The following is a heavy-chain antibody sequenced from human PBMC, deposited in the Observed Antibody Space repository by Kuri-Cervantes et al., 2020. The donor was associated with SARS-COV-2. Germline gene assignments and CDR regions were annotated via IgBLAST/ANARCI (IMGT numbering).Heavy chain of an antibody. V-gene: IGHV3-73*01. CDR3: AKDALRDFGVVIIPRFDY. CDR1: GFTFSGSA. D-gene: IGHD3-3*01. CDR2: IRSKANSYAT. J-gene: IGHJ4*02. Sequence: GESLKISCAASGFTFSGSAMHWVRQASGKGLEWVGRIRSKANSYATAYAASVKGRFTISRDNSKNTLYLQMNSLRAEDTAVYYCAKDALRDFGVVIIPRFDYWGQGTLVTVSS.